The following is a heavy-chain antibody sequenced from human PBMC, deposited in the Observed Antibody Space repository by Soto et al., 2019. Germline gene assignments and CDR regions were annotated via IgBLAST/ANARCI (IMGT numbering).Heavy chain of an antibody. CDR1: SGSISSSSW. CDR2: IYHSGST. J-gene: IGHJ6*03. D-gene: IGHD3-10*01. V-gene: IGHV4-4*02. CDR3: ARDRGGDGSGSLYYYYVDV. Sequence: SETLSLTCAVSSGSISSSSWWSWVRQPPGKGLEWIGEIYHSGSTNYNPSLKSRVTISVDKSKNQFSLKLSSVTAADTAVYYCARDRGGDGSGSLYYYYVDVWGKGTTVTVSS.